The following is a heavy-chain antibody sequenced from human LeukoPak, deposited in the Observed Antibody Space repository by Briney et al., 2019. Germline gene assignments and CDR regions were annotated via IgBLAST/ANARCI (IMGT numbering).Heavy chain of an antibody. CDR2: IYHSGST. D-gene: IGHD6-19*01. CDR1: GYSISSGYH. Sequence: SETLSLTCTVSGYSISSGYHWGWIRQPPGKGLEWIGSIYHSGSTYYNPSLKSRVTISVDTSKNQFSLKLRSVTAADTAVYYCARTSSSGLVGGYYFDYWGQGTLVTVSS. CDR3: ARTSSSGLVGGYYFDY. V-gene: IGHV4-38-2*02. J-gene: IGHJ4*02.